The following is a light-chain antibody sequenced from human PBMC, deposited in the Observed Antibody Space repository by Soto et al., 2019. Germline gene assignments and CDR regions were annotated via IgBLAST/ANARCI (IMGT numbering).Light chain of an antibody. CDR1: QGITNW. J-gene: IGKJ4*01. CDR2: AAS. V-gene: IGKV1-12*01. CDR3: QQANSFPLT. Sequence: DIQLTLSPYSLSASVSERVTLTCRASQGITNWLAWYQQKPGKAPKLLIYAASGLPSGVPSRFSGSGSGTDFTLTISSLQPEDFATYYCQQANSFPLTFGGGTKVDI.